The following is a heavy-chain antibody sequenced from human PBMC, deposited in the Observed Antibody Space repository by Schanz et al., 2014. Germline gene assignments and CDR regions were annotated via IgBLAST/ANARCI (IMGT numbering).Heavy chain of an antibody. Sequence: QVQLVQSGADVKKPGSSVRVSCKASGGTFSTYTISWVRQAPGQGLEWMGRIIPILGIANYAQKFLGRVTMTAVKSTFTAYMDVSSLRSEDTAVYYCARDRLECGAECYSVEVFEIWGQGTLVIVSS. D-gene: IGHD2-21*01. J-gene: IGHJ4*02. CDR3: ARDRLECGAECYSVEVFEI. CDR2: IIPILGIA. CDR1: GGTFSTYT. V-gene: IGHV1-69*08.